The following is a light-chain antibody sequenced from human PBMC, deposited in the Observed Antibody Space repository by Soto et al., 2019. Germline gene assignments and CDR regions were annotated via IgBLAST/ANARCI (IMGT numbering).Light chain of an antibody. V-gene: IGKV1-12*02. J-gene: IGKJ4*01. CDR3: QQLSTYPST. CDR2: PAS. CDR1: QPISSW. Sequence: DIQMTQSPSSISASVGDRVTITCRASQPISSWLAWYQQVPGQAPYLLIYPASTLQSGVPSRFSGSGSGTDFTLTISSLQAEDFATYYCQQLSTYPSTFGGGTKVDIK.